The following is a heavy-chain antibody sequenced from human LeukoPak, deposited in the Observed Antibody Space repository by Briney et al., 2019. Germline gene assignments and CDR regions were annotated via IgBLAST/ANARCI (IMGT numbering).Heavy chain of an antibody. V-gene: IGHV1-18*01. Sequence: ASVKVSCKASGYTFTTYVISWVRQAPGQGLEWMGWISAYNGNTNYAQKLQGRVTMTTDTSTSTAYMELRSLRSDDTAVYYCAREAYASGSFRTDYYYMDVWGKGTTVTISS. J-gene: IGHJ6*03. D-gene: IGHD3-10*01. CDR3: AREAYASGSFRTDYYYMDV. CDR2: ISAYNGNT. CDR1: GYTFTTYV.